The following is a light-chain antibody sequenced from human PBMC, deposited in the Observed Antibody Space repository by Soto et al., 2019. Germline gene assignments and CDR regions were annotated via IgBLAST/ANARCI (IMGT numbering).Light chain of an antibody. CDR1: QSISTW. V-gene: IGKV1-5*03. Sequence: GARVTITCRASQSISTWLAWYQQKPGKPPKLLIYTASSLESRVPSRFSGSGSGTEFTLTISSLQPDDFATYYCQQSDTFRTFGQGTKVEIK. CDR2: TAS. CDR3: QQSDTFRT. J-gene: IGKJ1*01.